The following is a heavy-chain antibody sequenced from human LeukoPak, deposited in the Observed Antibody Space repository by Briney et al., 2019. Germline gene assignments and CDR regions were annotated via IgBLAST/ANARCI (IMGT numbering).Heavy chain of an antibody. D-gene: IGHD3-10*01. CDR3: ARDVWFGELLRISSDYYYYGMDV. CDR2: ISAYNGNT. V-gene: IGHV1-18*01. Sequence: ASVKVSCKASGYTFTSYGISWVRQAPGQGLEWMGWISAYNGNTNYAQKLQGRVTMTTDTSTSTAYMELRSLRSDDTAVYYCARDVWFGELLRISSDYYYYGMDVWRQGTTVTVSS. J-gene: IGHJ6*02. CDR1: GYTFTSYG.